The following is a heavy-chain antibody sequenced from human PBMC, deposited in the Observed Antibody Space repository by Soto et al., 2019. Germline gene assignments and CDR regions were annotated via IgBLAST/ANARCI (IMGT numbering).Heavy chain of an antibody. V-gene: IGHV4-59*01. CDR1: GASISSYY. CDR2: IYYSGRT. CDR3: AASGITVPGRDDS. D-gene: IGHD6-19*01. Sequence: QVQLQESGPGLVKPSETLSLTCTVSGASISSYYWTWIRQPPGKGLEWIGYIYYSGRTNYNPSLKSRVTILIDTSQNQFSLKLTSVTAADTAVYYCAASGITVPGRDDSWGQGILVTVSS. J-gene: IGHJ4*02.